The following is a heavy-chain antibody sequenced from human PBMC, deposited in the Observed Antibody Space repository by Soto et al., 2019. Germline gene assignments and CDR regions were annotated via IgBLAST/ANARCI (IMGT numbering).Heavy chain of an antibody. CDR2: SIPVFGTA. J-gene: IGHJ4*02. CDR3: AIPLPKQQLVRGAFDH. V-gene: IGHV1-69*01. D-gene: IGHD6-13*01. CDR1: GGTFRNYA. Sequence: QVQLVQSGAEVKKPGSSVKLSCTTSGGTFRNYAINWVRQAPGQGLEWMGGSIPVFGTANYAQTFQGRFTITADESTSTAYMELSSLRSEDTAVYYCAIPLPKQQLVRGAFDHWGQGTLVTVAS.